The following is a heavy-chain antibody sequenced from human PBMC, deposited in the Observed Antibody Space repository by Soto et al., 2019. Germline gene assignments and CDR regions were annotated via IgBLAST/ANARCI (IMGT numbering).Heavy chain of an antibody. CDR1: GFTFSSNS. Sequence: EVQVVESGGGLVQPGGSLRLSCAASGFTFSSNSMNWVRQAPGKGLEWISYISSSSSTIYADSVKGRFTISRDNAKNSLYLQMNSLRDEDTAVYYCARVIWSGHLTSGLWCPGNRVTVSS. J-gene: IGHJ4*02. D-gene: IGHD3-3*01. V-gene: IGHV3-48*02. CDR2: ISSSSSTI. CDR3: ARVIWSGHLTSGL.